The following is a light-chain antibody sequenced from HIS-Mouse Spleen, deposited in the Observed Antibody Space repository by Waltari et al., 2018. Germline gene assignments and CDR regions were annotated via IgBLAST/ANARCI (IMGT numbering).Light chain of an antibody. CDR2: KDS. Sequence: SYELTQPPSVSVSPGQTARNTCSGDALPKQYAYWYQQKPGQAPVLVIYKDSERPSGIPERFSGSSSGTIVTLTISGVQAEDEADYYCLSADSSGTWVFGGGTKLTVL. CDR3: LSADSSGTWV. J-gene: IGLJ3*02. CDR1: ALPKQY. V-gene: IGLV3-25*03.